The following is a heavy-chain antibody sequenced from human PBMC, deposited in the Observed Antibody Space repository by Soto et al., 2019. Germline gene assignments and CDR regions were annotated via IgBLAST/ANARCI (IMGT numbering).Heavy chain of an antibody. D-gene: IGHD3-10*01. J-gene: IGHJ6*02. V-gene: IGHV3-73*01. CDR3: FRETHFSYHGMDV. CDR2: IRSKANSYAT. Sequence: PGGSLRLSCAGSGFAFSGSTIHWVRQASGKGLEWVGRIRSKANSYATAYAAAVKGRFIVSRDDSKTTSYLQMDSLKIEDTAMYYCFRETHFSYHGMDVWGQGSTVTVSS. CDR1: GFAFSGST.